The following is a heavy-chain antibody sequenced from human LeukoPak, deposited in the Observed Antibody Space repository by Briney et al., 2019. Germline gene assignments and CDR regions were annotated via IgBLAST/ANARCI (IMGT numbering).Heavy chain of an antibody. V-gene: IGHV3-33*01. CDR1: GFTFSRYG. J-gene: IGHJ4*02. CDR3: ARDWNHYFDY. D-gene: IGHD1-1*01. CDR2: IWYDGSNK. Sequence: GGSLRLSCAASGFTFSRYGMYWVRQAPGKGLEWVAVIWYDGSNKYYADSVKGRFTISRDNSKNTVYLQMNSLRVEDTALYYCARDWNHYFDYWGQGTLVTVSS.